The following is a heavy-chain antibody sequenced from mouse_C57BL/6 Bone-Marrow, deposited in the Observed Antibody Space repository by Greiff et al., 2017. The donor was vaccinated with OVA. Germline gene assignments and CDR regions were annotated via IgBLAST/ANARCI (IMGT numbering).Heavy chain of an antibody. D-gene: IGHD2-5*01. CDR3: ARIGRHSNWFAY. CDR1: GYTFTSYG. CDR2: IYPRSGNT. V-gene: IGHV1-81*01. Sequence: QVQLQQSGAELARPGASVKLSCKASGYTFTSYGISWVKQRTGQGLEWIGEIYPRSGNTYYNEKFKGEATLTADKSSSTAYMELRSLTSEDSAVYFCARIGRHSNWFAYWGQGTLVTVSA. J-gene: IGHJ3*01.